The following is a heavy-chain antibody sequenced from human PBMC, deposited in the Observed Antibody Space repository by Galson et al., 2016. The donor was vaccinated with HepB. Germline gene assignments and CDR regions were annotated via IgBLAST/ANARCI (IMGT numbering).Heavy chain of an antibody. V-gene: IGHV1-18*04. CDR2: ISTFNGNT. CDR1: GYTFSSYG. J-gene: IGHJ4*02. D-gene: IGHD6-19*01. CDR3: ARARLSRYSNGWYFDHFDY. Sequence: SVKVSCKASGYTFSSYGICWVRQAPGQGLEWMGWISTFNGNTNYAQNLQGRVTMTTDTSTNTAYMELRSLRSDDTAVYYCARARLSRYSNGWYFDHFDYWDQGTLVTVSS.